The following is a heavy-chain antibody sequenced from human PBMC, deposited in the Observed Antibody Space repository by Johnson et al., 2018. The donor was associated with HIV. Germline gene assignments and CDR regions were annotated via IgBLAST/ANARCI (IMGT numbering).Heavy chain of an antibody. CDR1: GFTLRNYW. J-gene: IGHJ3*02. D-gene: IGHD3-3*01. CDR2: IGTAGDT. Sequence: VQLVESGGGLVQPGGSLRLSCAASGFTLRNYWVNWVRQLPGKGLEWVSGIGTAGDTYYADSLQGRFTISREDAKNSLYLQMNSLRAGDTAVYYCARGGSHITIFGVDINMGAFDIWGQGTMVTVSS. V-gene: IGHV3-13*01. CDR3: ARGGSHITIFGVDINMGAFDI.